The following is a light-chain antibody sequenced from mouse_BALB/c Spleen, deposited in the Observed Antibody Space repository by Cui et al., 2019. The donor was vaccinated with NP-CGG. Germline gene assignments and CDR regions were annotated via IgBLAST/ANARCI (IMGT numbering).Light chain of an antibody. CDR3: ALWYSNHWV. CDR1: TGAVTTYNY. Sequence: QAVVTQESALTPSPGATVTLTCRSSTGAVTTYNYANWVQKKPDHLFTGLIGGTNNRAPGVPARFSGSLIGDKAALTITGAQTEDEAIYFCALWYSNHWVFGGGTKLTVL. CDR2: GTN. J-gene: IGLJ1*01. V-gene: IGLV1*01.